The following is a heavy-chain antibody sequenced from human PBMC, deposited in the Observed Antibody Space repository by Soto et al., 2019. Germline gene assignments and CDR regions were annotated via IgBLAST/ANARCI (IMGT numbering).Heavy chain of an antibody. CDR1: GDEVSCNSAA. Sequence: SQTLSVTCGISGDEVSCNSAAGDWIRQSPSRGLEWLGRTYYRSKWYNDYAVSVKSRITINPDTSKNQFSLQLNSVTPEDTAVYYCARHYTTTTSDYVEVGYYYYMDVWGKGTTVTVSS. CDR3: ARHYTTTTSDYVEVGYYYYMDV. J-gene: IGHJ6*03. CDR2: TYYRSKWYN. D-gene: IGHD4-17*01. V-gene: IGHV6-1*01.